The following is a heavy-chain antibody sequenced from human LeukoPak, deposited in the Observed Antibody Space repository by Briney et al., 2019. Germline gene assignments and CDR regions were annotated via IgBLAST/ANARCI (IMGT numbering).Heavy chain of an antibody. V-gene: IGHV1-18*01. J-gene: IGHJ5*02. Sequence: GASVKVSCKASGYTFTSYGISWVRQAPGQGLEWMGWISAYNGNTNYAQKLQGRVTMTTDTSTSTVYMELSSLRSEDTAVYYCARAGGWLQSTNWFDPWGQGTLVTVSS. CDR2: ISAYNGNT. CDR1: GYTFTSYG. D-gene: IGHD5-24*01. CDR3: ARAGGWLQSTNWFDP.